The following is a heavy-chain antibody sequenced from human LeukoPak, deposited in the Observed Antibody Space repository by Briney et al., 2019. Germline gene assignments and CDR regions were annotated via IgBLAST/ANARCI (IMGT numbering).Heavy chain of an antibody. J-gene: IGHJ4*02. V-gene: IGHV3-11*01. Sequence: DSVKGRFTVSRDNAKNSLYLQMNSLRAEDTAVYYCSRDGYNWNDGFLESLDYWGQGTLVTVSS. D-gene: IGHD1-1*01. CDR3: SRDGYNWNDGFLESLDY.